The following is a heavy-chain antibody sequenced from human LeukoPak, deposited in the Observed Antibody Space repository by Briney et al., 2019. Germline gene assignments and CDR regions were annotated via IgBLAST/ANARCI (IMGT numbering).Heavy chain of an antibody. J-gene: IGHJ4*02. V-gene: IGHV3-23*01. D-gene: IGHD6-19*01. CDR3: AKDPQSPNTPRYSSGWYPDY. Sequence: GGSLRLSCAASGFTFSSYAMSWVRQAPGKGLEWVSAISGSGGSTYNADSVKGRFTISRDNSKNTLYLQMNSLRAEDTAVYYCAKDPQSPNTPRYSSGWYPDYWGQGTLVTVSS. CDR2: ISGSGGST. CDR1: GFTFSSYA.